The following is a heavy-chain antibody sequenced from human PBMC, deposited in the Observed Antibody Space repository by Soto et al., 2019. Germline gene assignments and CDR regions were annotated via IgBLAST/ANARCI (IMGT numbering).Heavy chain of an antibody. D-gene: IGHD5-12*01. J-gene: IGHJ4*02. V-gene: IGHV1-3*01. CDR1: GYTFTSYA. Sequence: QVQLVQSGAAVKKPGDSVKVSCKASGYTFTSYAMHWVRKAPGQRREWMGWINAGNGNTKYSQRFQGRLTITRDTTASTAYMELSSLRSEDTAVYYCARGDLIVATEWGQGTLVTVSS. CDR2: INAGNGNT. CDR3: ARGDLIVATE.